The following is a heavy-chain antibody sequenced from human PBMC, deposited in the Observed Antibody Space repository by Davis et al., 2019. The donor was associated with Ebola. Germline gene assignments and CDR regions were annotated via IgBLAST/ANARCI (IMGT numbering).Heavy chain of an antibody. V-gene: IGHV3-23*01. CDR3: ATGGGSGGKWLFDH. D-gene: IGHD3-22*01. Sequence: PGGSLRLSCPGSPDKAVTWVRQAPGQGLEWLSAISGSGGSTYYADSVRGRFTISRDNSKNTIFLQMNSLRAEDTAIYFCATGGGSGGKWLFDHWGQGTRVTVSS. CDR1: PDKA. CDR2: ISGSGGST. J-gene: IGHJ4*02.